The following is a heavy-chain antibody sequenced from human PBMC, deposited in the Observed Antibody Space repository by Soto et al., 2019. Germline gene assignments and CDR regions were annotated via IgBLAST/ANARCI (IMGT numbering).Heavy chain of an antibody. J-gene: IGHJ4*02. CDR2: IYPGDFDI. CDR3: ARSHGGEYYDSRSYYYAY. CDR1: GYKFINYW. D-gene: IGHD3-22*01. V-gene: IGHV5-51*01. Sequence: PVESLKISCNGSGYKFINYWIGWVRQVPWKGLEWMGIIYPGDFDIKYSPSFRGRVTISADKSITTAYLQWSSLEASDTAIYYCARSHGGEYYDSRSYYYAYWGQGTLVTVSS.